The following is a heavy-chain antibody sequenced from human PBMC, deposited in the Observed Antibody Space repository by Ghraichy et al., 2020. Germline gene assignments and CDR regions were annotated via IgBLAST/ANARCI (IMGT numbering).Heavy chain of an antibody. CDR2: IYYSGST. CDR3: ARGARGIV. J-gene: IGHJ6*04. V-gene: IGHV4-39*07. D-gene: IGHD3-16*01. Sequence: ESLNISCTVSGGSISSSSYYWGWIRQPPGKGLEWIGSIYYSGSTYYNPSLKSRVTISVDTSKNQFSLKLSSVTAADTAVYYCARGARGIVWGKGTTVTVSS. CDR1: GGSISSSSYY.